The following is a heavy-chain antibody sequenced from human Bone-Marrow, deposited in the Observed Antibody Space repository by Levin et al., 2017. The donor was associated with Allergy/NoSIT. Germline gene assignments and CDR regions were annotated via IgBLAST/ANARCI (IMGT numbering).Heavy chain of an antibody. Sequence: GESLKISCAASGFTFSSYSMNWVRQAPGKGLEWVSSISSSSSYIYYADSVKGRFTISRDNAKNSLYLQMNSLRAEDTAVYYCARALWGGPINYWGQGTLVTVAS. CDR1: GFTFSSYS. J-gene: IGHJ4*02. V-gene: IGHV3-21*01. CDR2: ISSSSSYI. D-gene: IGHD3-3*01. CDR3: ARALWGGPINY.